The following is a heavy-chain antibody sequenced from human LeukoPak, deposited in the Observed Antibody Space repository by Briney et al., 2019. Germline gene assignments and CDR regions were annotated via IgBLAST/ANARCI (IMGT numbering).Heavy chain of an antibody. D-gene: IGHD2-2*01. V-gene: IGHV3-23*01. J-gene: IGHJ4*02. Sequence: GGSLRLSCAASGFTFSSYAMSWVRQAPGKGLDWVSAISGSGGSTYYADSVKGRFTISRDNSKNTLYLQMNSLRAEDTAVYYCAKLIPDIVVVPATVYWGQGALVTVSS. CDR3: AKLIPDIVVVPATVY. CDR1: GFTFSSYA. CDR2: ISGSGGST.